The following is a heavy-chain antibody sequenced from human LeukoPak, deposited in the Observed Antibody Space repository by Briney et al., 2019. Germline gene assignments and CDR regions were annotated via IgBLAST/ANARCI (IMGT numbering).Heavy chain of an antibody. CDR2: IWYDGSNK. D-gene: IGHD1-1*01. V-gene: IGHV3-30*02. J-gene: IGHJ5*02. CDR3: AKGGWDDPKGEDWFDT. Sequence: PGGSVRLSCAASGFTFSTYGMHWVRQAPGKGLEWVAFIWYDGSNKYYADSVKGRFTISRDNSKNTLYLQMNSLRAEDTAVYYCAKGGWDDPKGEDWFDTWGQGTLVTVSS. CDR1: GFTFSTYG.